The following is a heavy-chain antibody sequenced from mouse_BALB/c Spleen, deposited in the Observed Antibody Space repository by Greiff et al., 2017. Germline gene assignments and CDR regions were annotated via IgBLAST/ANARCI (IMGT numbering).Heavy chain of an antibody. J-gene: IGHJ2*01. Sequence: EVQLLESGGGLVKLGGSLKLSCAASGFTFSSYYMSWVRQTPEKRLELVAAINSNGGSTYYPDTVKGRFTISRDNAKNTLYLQMSSLKSEDTALYYCARHSGYGNYFDYWGQGTTLTVSS. CDR1: GFTFSSYY. CDR3: ARHSGYGNYFDY. CDR2: INSNGGST. V-gene: IGHV5-6-2*01. D-gene: IGHD2-10*02.